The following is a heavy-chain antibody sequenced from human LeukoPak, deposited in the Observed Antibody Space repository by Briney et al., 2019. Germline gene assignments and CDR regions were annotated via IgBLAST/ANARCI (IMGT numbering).Heavy chain of an antibody. V-gene: IGHV4-30-2*01. D-gene: IGHD2-15*01. CDR1: GGSISSGGYS. CDR3: AGGGPYYFDY. CDR2: IYHSGST. Sequence: SQTLSLTCAVSGGSISSGGYSWSWIRQPPGTGLEWIGYIYHSGSTYYNPSLKSRVTISVDRSKNQFSLKLSSVTAADTAVYYCAGGGPYYFDYWGQGTLVTVSS. J-gene: IGHJ4*02.